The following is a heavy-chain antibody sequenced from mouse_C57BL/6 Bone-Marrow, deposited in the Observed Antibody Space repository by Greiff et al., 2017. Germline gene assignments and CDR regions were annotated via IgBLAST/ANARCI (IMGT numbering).Heavy chain of an antibody. CDR1: GFTFSDYY. V-gene: IGHV5-12*01. CDR2: ISNGGGST. D-gene: IGHD2-4*01. Sequence: EVKLVESGGGLVQPGGSLKLSCAASGFTFSDYYMYWVRQTPEKRLEWVAYISNGGGSTNYPDTVKGRFTISRDNAKNTLYLQMSRLKSEDTAMYDCARNYDYVRAMDYWGQGTSVTVSA. J-gene: IGHJ4*01. CDR3: ARNYDYVRAMDY.